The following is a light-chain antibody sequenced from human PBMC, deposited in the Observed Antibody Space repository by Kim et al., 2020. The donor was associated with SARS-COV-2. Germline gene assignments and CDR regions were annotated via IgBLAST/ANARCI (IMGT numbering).Light chain of an antibody. Sequence: QSVLTQPPSVSGAPGQRVTISCTGDSSNIGANWDVHWYQQLPGTAPKLLIHETTNRPSGVPDRFSGSKSGTSASLAITGLQVEDEGDYYCHSYDSSLSAWVFGGGTQLTVL. CDR1: SSNIGANWD. J-gene: IGLJ3*02. CDR3: HSYDSSLSAWV. V-gene: IGLV1-40*01. CDR2: ETT.